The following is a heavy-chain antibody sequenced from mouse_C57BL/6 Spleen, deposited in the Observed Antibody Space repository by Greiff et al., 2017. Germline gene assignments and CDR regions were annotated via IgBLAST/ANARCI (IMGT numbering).Heavy chain of an antibody. CDR2: IYWDDDK. J-gene: IGHJ4*01. D-gene: IGHD2-5*01. V-gene: IGHV8-12*01. CDR3: ARSYSNYVGYAMDY. Sequence: QVTLKECGPGILQSSQTLSLTCSFSGFSLSTSGMGVSWIRQPSGKGLEWLAHIYWDDDKRYNPSLKSRLTISKDTSRNQVFLKITSVDTADTATYYCARSYSNYVGYAMDYWGQGTSVTVSS. CDR1: GFSLSTSGMG.